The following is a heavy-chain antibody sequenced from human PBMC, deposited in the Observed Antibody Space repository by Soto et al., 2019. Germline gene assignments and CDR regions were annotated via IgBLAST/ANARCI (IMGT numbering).Heavy chain of an antibody. V-gene: IGHV4-39*01. CDR2: IYYSGST. CDR1: GGSISSSSYY. J-gene: IGHJ6*02. CDR3: ARVGRYCSGGSCYSEDYYGMDV. Sequence: SETLSLTCTVSGGSISSSSYYWGWIRQPPGKGLEWIGSIYYSGSTYYNPSLKSRVTISVDTSKNQFSLKLSSVTAADTAVYYCARVGRYCSGGSCYSEDYYGMDVWGQGTTVTVSS. D-gene: IGHD2-15*01.